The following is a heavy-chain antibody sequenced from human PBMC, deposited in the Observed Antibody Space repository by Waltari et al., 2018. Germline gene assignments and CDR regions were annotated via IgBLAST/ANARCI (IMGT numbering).Heavy chain of an antibody. Sequence: QLQLQESGPGLVKPSETLSLICTVSGGSISGAYYWDWIRQSPGTGLEWIGDGSSGGNTNYNPSLKIRVTISTDTSKNQFSLRLSSVTAADTAVYYCARHRGVHTGYPGLDPWGQGTLVTVSS. D-gene: IGHD3-10*01. CDR3: ARHRGVHTGYPGLDP. CDR2: GSSGGNT. V-gene: IGHV4-39*01. CDR1: GGSISGAYY. J-gene: IGHJ5*02.